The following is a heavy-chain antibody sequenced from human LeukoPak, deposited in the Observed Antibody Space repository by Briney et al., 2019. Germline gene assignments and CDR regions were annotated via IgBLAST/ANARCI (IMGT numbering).Heavy chain of an antibody. V-gene: IGHV3-64*01. CDR3: ARSGPVVPAATPSHSYGMDV. Sequence: GGSLRLSCAGSGFTFSSYALHLVRQAPGKGLEYVSAISSNGGRTYYANSVKGRFTISRDNSKSTLYLQMGSLRAEDMAVYYCARSGPVVPAATPSHSYGMDVWGQGTTVTVSS. CDR1: GFTFSSYA. D-gene: IGHD2-2*01. J-gene: IGHJ6*02. CDR2: ISSNGGRT.